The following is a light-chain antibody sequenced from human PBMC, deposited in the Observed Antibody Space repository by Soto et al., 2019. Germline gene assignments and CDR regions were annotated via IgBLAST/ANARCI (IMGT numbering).Light chain of an antibody. J-gene: IGKJ1*01. CDR2: DAS. Sequence: EIVMAQSPAILSLSPGETATLSFRASQSVTTKLAWYQQKPGQAPRLLIYDASTRATGIPARFTGSGSGTEFTLTISSLQFDDSAVYYCQQYNNWWTFGQGTKVDIK. CDR1: QSVTTK. CDR3: QQYNNWWT. V-gene: IGKV3-15*01.